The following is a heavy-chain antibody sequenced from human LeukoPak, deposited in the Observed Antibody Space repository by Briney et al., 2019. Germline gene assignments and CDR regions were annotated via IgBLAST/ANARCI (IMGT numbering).Heavy chain of an antibody. CDR2: INHSGST. CDR3: ARQGGSSGWYVRGAFDI. Sequence: PSETLSLTCAVYGGSFSGYYWSWIRQPPGKGLEWIGEINHSGSTNYNPSLKSRVTISVDTSKNQFSLKLSSVTAADTAVYYCARQGGSSGWYVRGAFDIWGQGTMVTVSS. D-gene: IGHD6-19*01. V-gene: IGHV4-34*01. J-gene: IGHJ3*02. CDR1: GGSFSGYY.